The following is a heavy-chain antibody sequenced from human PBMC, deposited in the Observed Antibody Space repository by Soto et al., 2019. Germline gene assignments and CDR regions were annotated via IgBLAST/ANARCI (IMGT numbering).Heavy chain of an antibody. CDR1: GFTFNKFD. J-gene: IGHJ6*02. D-gene: IGHD4-4*01. CDR3: ARGDQYDRLHRYYAMDV. Sequence: QVQLVESGGGVVQPGTSLRLSCVASGFTFNKFDMHWIRQTPDKRLQWVAFIAYDGINKYYTGSVKGRFSVSRDNSKNTVSLQMNNLGLEDTATYFCARGDQYDRLHRYYAMDVWGPGTTVTISS. CDR2: IAYDGINK. V-gene: IGHV3-30-3*01.